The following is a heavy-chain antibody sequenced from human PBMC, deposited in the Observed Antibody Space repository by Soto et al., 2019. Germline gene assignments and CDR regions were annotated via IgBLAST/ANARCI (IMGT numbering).Heavy chain of an antibody. D-gene: IGHD1-1*01. J-gene: IGHJ4*02. CDR2: IYYSGST. Sequence: SETLSLTCTVSGGSISSYYWSWIRQPPGKGLEWIGYIYYSGSTNYNPSLKSRVTISVDTSKNQFSLKLSSVTAADTAVYYCARFERRGYYFDYWGQGTLVTVSS. CDR1: GGSISSYY. CDR3: ARFERRGYYFDY. V-gene: IGHV4-59*01.